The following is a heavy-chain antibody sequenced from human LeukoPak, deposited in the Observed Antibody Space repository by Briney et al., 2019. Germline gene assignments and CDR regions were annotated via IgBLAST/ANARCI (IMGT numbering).Heavy chain of an antibody. J-gene: IGHJ4*02. Sequence: GASVKVSCKSSGYPFTDYYIHWLQQAPGKGLEWMGRIDPLDGETTYAETFLGRVTFTADTSTSTIYMELNSLTFADWAVYYCARDHEERGPYLDLWGQGTQVFVSS. V-gene: IGHV1-69-2*01. D-gene: IGHD3-10*01. CDR2: IDPLDGET. CDR1: GYPFTDYY. CDR3: ARDHEERGPYLDL.